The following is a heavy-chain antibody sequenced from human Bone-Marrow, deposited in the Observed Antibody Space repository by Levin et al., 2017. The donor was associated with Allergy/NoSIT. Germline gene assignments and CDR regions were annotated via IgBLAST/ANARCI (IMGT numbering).Heavy chain of an antibody. V-gene: IGHV3-21*01. CDR3: ARAKLENASPFDS. Sequence: GGSLRLSCSVAGFILSDYSMNWVRQAPGMGLEWVSSISTSGNYIYYGDSVKGRFTISRDTAKKSLYLQMDSLRADDSAIYYCARAKLENASPFDSWGQGTLVTVSS. D-gene: IGHD6-6*01. J-gene: IGHJ4*02. CDR1: GFILSDYS. CDR2: ISTSGNYI.